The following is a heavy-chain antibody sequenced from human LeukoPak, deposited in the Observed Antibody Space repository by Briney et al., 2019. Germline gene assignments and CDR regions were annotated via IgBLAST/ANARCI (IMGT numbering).Heavy chain of an antibody. V-gene: IGHV3-21*01. CDR3: ARDYSSSWDTFDF. J-gene: IGHJ4*02. Sequence: PGRSLRLSCAASGFTFSSYDMHWVRQAPGKGLEWVSSIISSNYIYYADSVKGRFTISRDNAKNSLYLQMNSLRAEDTAVYYCARDYSSSWDTFDFWGQGTLVTVSS. CDR2: IISSNYI. D-gene: IGHD6-13*01. CDR1: GFTFSSYD.